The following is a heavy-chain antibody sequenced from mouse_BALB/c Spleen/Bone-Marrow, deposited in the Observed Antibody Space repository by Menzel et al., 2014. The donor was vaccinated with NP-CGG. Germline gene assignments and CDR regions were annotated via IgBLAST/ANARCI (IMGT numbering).Heavy chain of an antibody. CDR3: ARSRYDVGWFAY. Sequence: EVMLVESGGDLVQPGGSRKLSCAASGFTFSAFGMHWVRQAPERGLEWVAYIISGSNTIYYSDKVKGRFTISRDNPKNTLFLQMTSLRSEDTAMYYCARSRYDVGWFAYWGQGTLVTVSA. V-gene: IGHV5-17*02. D-gene: IGHD2-14*01. CDR2: IISGSNTI. CDR1: GFTFSAFG. J-gene: IGHJ3*01.